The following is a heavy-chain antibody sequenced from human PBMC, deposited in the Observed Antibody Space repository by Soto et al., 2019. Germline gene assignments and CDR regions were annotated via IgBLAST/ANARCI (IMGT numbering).Heavy chain of an antibody. CDR2: IYYTGYT. CDR1: GGSINSEDYY. Sequence: KTSETLSLTCTVSGGSINSEDYYWSWLRQQPGKGLEWIGYIYYTGYTYYNSSLQSRLNISIDTSQSQFSLQLSSVTAADMAVYFCAADATGYPFNWFDPWGQGIPVTVSS. CDR3: AADATGYPFNWFDP. V-gene: IGHV4-31*03. D-gene: IGHD3-9*01. J-gene: IGHJ5*02.